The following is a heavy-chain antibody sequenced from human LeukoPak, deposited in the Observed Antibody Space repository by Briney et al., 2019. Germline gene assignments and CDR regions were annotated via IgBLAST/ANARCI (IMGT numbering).Heavy chain of an antibody. Sequence: GGSLRLSCAASGFNFSSYAMHWVRQAPGKGLEWVAVISYDGSNKYYADSVKGRFTISKDNAKNTVYLQMNSLRAEDTAVYYCVSFYETYWGRGTLVTVSS. J-gene: IGHJ4*02. V-gene: IGHV3-30*04. D-gene: IGHD2/OR15-2a*01. CDR3: VSFYETY. CDR1: GFNFSSYA. CDR2: ISYDGSNK.